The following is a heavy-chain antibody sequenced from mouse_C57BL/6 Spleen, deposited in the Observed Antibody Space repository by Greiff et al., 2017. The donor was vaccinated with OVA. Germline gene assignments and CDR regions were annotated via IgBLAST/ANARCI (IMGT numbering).Heavy chain of an antibody. J-gene: IGHJ1*03. D-gene: IGHD2-5*01. CDR3: AGRVCSNYTCYGYYDV. CDR2: IYWDDDK. Sequence: QVTLKVSGPGILQPSQTLSLTCSFSGFSLSTSGMGVSWIRQPSGKGLEWLAHIYWDDDKRYNPSLKSRLTISQDTSRNQVFLKITRIDTADAATNYCAGRVCSNYTCYGYYDVWGTGTTVTVSS. V-gene: IGHV8-12*01. CDR1: GFSLSTSGMG.